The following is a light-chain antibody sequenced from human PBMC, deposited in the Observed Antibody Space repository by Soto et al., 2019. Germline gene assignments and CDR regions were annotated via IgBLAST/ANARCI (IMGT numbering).Light chain of an antibody. CDR3: AAWDDSLNGVV. CDR1: SSNIGSHT. J-gene: IGLJ2*01. Sequence: QSVLTQPPSASGTPGQTIAISCSGGSSNIGSHTVNWYQQLPGTAPRILIYSNTQRPSGVTDRFSGSKSGTSASLAISVLQSEYEGDYYCAAWDDSLNGVVFGGGTKLTVL. V-gene: IGLV1-44*01. CDR2: SNT.